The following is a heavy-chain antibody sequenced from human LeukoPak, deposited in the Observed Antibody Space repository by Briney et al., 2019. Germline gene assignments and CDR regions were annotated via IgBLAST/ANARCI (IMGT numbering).Heavy chain of an antibody. CDR1: GFTFRSHS. V-gene: IGHV3-48*02. J-gene: IGHJ6*02. Sequence: PGGSLRLSCAASGFTFRSHSMSWVRQGPGKGLECVSYISSTSGTIYYADSVKGRFTISRDNAKNSLYLQMNSLREEDTAVYYCARDYHGMDVWGQGTTVTVSS. CDR2: ISSTSGTI. CDR3: ARDYHGMDV.